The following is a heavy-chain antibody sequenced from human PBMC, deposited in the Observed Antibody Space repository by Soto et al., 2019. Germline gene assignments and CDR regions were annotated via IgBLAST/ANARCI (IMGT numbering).Heavy chain of an antibody. CDR2: IWYDGSNK. CDR3: ARGQWLVVPNYYFDY. V-gene: IGHV3-33*01. CDR1: GFTFSSYG. D-gene: IGHD6-19*01. J-gene: IGHJ4*02. Sequence: GGSLRLSCAASGFTFSSYGMHWVRQAPGKGLEWVAVIWYDGSNKYYADSVKGRFTISRDNSKNTLYLQMNSLRAEDTAVYYCARGQWLVVPNYYFDYWGQGTLVTVSS.